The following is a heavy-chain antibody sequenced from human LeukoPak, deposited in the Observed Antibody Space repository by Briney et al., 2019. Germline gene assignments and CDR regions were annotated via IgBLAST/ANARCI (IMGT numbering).Heavy chain of an antibody. J-gene: IGHJ4*02. Sequence: HPGGSLRLSCAASVFTFSSYGSYAMSWVRQAPGKGLEWVSTISGSGGNTYYADSVKGRFTISRDNSKNTLYLQMNSLIAEDTAVYYRANLLAYWGQGTLVTVSS. CDR3: ANLLAY. V-gene: IGHV3-23*01. CDR2: ISGSGGNT. CDR1: VFTFSSYGSYA.